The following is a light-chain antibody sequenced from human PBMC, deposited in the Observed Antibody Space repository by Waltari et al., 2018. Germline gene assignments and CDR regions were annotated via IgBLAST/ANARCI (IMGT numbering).Light chain of an antibody. CDR2: DAS. J-gene: IGKJ3*01. CDR1: QEISNY. V-gene: IGKV1-33*01. CDR3: QQYDTLPH. Sequence: DIQTTQSPYSMSASVRDRVHITCQASQEISNYVNWYQQNPGKAPKVLIYDASYMETGVPSRFSGSGYGTDFTLTISSLQPEDIATYYCQQYDTLPHFGPGTKVDIK.